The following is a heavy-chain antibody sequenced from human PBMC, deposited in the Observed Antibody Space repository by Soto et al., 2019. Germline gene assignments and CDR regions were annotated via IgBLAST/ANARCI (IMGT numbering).Heavy chain of an antibody. D-gene: IGHD2-2*02. CDR2: IIPIFNST. J-gene: IGHJ4*02. Sequence: QVQLVQSGAEVKTPGSSLKVSCKVSGSRFSNYVISWVRQAPGHGLEWLGRIIPIFNSTKYAQNFQGRVTHNADKSTSTASLELSSLRSDDTAVYYCAREGRGKKAGYNGLVSLGYWGQGTLVTVSS. V-gene: IGHV1-69*06. CDR1: GSRFSNYV. CDR3: AREGRGKKAGYNGLVSLGY.